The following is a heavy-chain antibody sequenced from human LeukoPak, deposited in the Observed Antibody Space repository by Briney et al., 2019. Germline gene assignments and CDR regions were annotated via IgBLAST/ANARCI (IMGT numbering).Heavy chain of an antibody. CDR3: ARGGRHDYPSDY. D-gene: IGHD4-11*01. V-gene: IGHV3-21*01. J-gene: IGHJ4*02. CDR1: GFTFSSYG. Sequence: GGSLRLSCAASGFTFSSYGMNWVRQAPGKGLEWVSSISSSSSYIYYADSVKGRFTISRDNAKNSLYLQMNSLRAEDTAVYYCARGGRHDYPSDYWGQGTLVTVSS. CDR2: ISSSSSYI.